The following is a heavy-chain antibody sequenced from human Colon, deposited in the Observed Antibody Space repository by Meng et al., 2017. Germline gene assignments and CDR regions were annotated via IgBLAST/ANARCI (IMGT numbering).Heavy chain of an antibody. D-gene: IGHD4-23*01. CDR2: ISGNSQSK. V-gene: IGHV3-11*01. J-gene: IGHJ4*02. CDR1: GFDFSDDY. CDR3: AGSLHGGNSAFEF. Sequence: QLHLMVSGGGLVKPAGSLSLSCAASGFDFSDDYMTLIRQAPGKGPEWLSYISGNSQSKYYADCVKGRFAISRNNAKNSLYLQMDSLTAADTAVYYCAGSLHGGNSAFEFWGQGTLVTVSS.